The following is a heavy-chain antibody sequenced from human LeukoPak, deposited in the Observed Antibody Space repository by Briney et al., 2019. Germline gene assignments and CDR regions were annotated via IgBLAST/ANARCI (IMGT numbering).Heavy chain of an antibody. CDR2: INAGNGNT. Sequence: ASVTVSCTASGYTFTSYAMHWVRQATGQRLEWMGWINAGNGNTKYSQKFQGRVTITRDTSASTAYMELSSLRSEDTAVYYCARSPMITFGGVIMAFDYWGQGTLVTVSS. D-gene: IGHD3-16*02. CDR1: GYTFTSYA. J-gene: IGHJ4*02. CDR3: ARSPMITFGGVIMAFDY. V-gene: IGHV1-3*01.